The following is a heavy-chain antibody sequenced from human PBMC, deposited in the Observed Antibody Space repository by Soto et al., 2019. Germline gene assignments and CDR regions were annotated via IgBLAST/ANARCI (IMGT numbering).Heavy chain of an antibody. D-gene: IGHD5-12*01. CDR2: ISSSSTI. V-gene: IGHV3-48*01. CDR3: ARAPIVATILLFDP. Sequence: GGSLRLSCAASGFTFSSYSMNWVRQAPGKGLEWVSYISSSSTIYYADSVKGRFTISRDNAKNSLYLQMNSLRAEDTAVYYCARAPIVATILLFDPWGQGTLVTVSS. J-gene: IGHJ5*02. CDR1: GFTFSSYS.